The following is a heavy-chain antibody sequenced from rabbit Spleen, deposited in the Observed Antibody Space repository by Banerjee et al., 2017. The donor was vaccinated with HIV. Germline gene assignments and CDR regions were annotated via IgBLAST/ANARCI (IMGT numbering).Heavy chain of an antibody. CDR2: IDTGSSGLT. J-gene: IGHJ6*01. D-gene: IGHD8-1*01. CDR1: GFSFSNKAV. V-gene: IGHV1S45*01. CDR3: ARDTGSSFSSYGMDL. Sequence: QEQLVESGGGLVQPGGSLKLSCTASGFSFSNKAVMCWVRQAPGKGLEWIACIDTGSSGLTYFATWAKGRFTISKTSSTTVTLQMTRLTAAVTATYFCARDTGSSFSSYGMDL.